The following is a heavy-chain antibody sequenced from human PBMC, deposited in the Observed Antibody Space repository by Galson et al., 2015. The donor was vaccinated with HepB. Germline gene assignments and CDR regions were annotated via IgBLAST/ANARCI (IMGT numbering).Heavy chain of an antibody. D-gene: IGHD6-13*01. CDR3: ARDGDGYSSSWYSFDY. Sequence: SLRLSCAASGLTFSSYSMNWVRQAPGKGLEWVSSIGSSSSYIYYADSVKGRFTISRDNAKNSLYLQMNSLRAEDTAVYYCARDGDGYSSSWYSFDYWGQGTLVTVSS. V-gene: IGHV3-21*01. CDR2: IGSSSSYI. CDR1: GLTFSSYS. J-gene: IGHJ4*02.